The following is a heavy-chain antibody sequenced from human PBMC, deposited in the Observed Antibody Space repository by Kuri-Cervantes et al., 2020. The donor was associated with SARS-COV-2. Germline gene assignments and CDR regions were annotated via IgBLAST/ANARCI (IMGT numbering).Heavy chain of an antibody. CDR1: GFTFSSYA. Sequence: GGSLRLSCAASGFTFSSYAMSWVRQAPGKGLEWVSAISGSGGSTYYADSVKGRFTISRDNSKNTLYLQMNSLRAEDTAVYYCARDRYSSGWTDYWGQGTLVTVSS. D-gene: IGHD6-19*01. CDR2: ISGSGGST. J-gene: IGHJ4*02. V-gene: IGHV3-23*01. CDR3: ARDRYSSGWTDY.